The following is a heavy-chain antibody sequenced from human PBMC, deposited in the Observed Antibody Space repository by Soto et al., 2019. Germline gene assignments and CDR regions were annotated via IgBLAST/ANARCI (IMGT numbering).Heavy chain of an antibody. CDR3: AKDLHGGYTNY. CDR1: GFTFSSYG. CDR2: ISYDGSNK. J-gene: IGHJ4*02. V-gene: IGHV3-30*18. D-gene: IGHD5-12*01. Sequence: PGGSLRLSCAASGFTFSSYGMHWVRQAPGKGLEWVAVISYDGSNKYYADSVKGRYTISRDNSKNTLYLQMNSLRAEDTAVYYCAKDLHGGYTNYWCQGTLVTVSS.